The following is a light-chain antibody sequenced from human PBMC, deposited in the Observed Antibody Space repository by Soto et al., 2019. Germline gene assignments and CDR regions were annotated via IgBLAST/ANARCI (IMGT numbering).Light chain of an antibody. CDR3: QQDNTWPLT. J-gene: IGKJ3*01. CDR2: DAS. Sequence: ETVMTQSPATLSVSPGERATLSCRASQSVSSNLAWYQQKPGQAPRLLIYDASTRATGIPARFSGSGSGTEFSRTISSLQSEDFAVYYCQQDNTWPLTFGPGTKVDIK. CDR1: QSVSSN. V-gene: IGKV3-15*01.